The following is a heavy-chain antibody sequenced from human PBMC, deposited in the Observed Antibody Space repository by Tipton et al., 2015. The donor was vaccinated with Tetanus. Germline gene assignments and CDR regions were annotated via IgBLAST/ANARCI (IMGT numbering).Heavy chain of an antibody. CDR3: ARQADNWFDP. Sequence: LRLSCTVSGGSMRSGTFYWDWIRQSPGKGLEWIGNVYYNGNSLENPSLKGRVTLSLDKSKNQFSLKLRSVTAADTALYYCARQADNWFDPWGQGTLVTVS. D-gene: IGHD6-25*01. CDR1: GGSMRSGTFY. J-gene: IGHJ5*02. V-gene: IGHV4-39*01. CDR2: VYYNGNS.